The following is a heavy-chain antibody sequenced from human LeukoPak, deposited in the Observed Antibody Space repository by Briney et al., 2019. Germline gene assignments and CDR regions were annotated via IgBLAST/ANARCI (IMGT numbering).Heavy chain of an antibody. CDR2: ISSSGGTT. D-gene: IGHD1-26*01. V-gene: IGHV3-64*02. J-gene: IGHJ2*01. CDR1: GFTFSIYT. Sequence: GGSLRLSCAASGFTFSIYTILWVRQAPGKGLEYVLAISSSGGTTYYADSLKGRFTISRDNSRNTLYLQMGSLRTEDMAVYYCARVGSGRYFDIWGRGTLVTVSS. CDR3: ARVGSGRYFDI.